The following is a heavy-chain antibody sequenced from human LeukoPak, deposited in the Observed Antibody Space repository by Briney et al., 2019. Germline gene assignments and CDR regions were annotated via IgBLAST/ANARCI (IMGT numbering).Heavy chain of an antibody. Sequence: GGSLRLSCAASGFMFSDYYMTWIRQAPGKGLEFISFISSSGSYTNSADSMKGRFTISRDNAKNSLYLQMNSLRAEDTAVYYCARVYGVLGSRDQQLLHWGQGTLVTVSS. J-gene: IGHJ4*02. CDR1: GFMFSDYY. CDR3: ARVYGVLGSRDQQLLH. CDR2: ISSSGSYT. D-gene: IGHD6-13*01. V-gene: IGHV3-11*06.